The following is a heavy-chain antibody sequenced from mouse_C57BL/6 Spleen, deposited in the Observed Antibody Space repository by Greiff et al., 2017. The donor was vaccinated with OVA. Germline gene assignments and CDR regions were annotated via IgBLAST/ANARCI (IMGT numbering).Heavy chain of an antibody. CDR2: IDPANGNT. Sequence: EVQRVESVAELVRPGASVKLSCTASGFNIKNTYMHWVKQRPEQGLEWIGRIDPANGNTKYAPKFQGKATITADTSSNTAYLQLSSLTSEDTAIYYCARWGVNTVVDSDYWGQGTTLTVSS. J-gene: IGHJ2*01. D-gene: IGHD1-1*01. CDR1: GFNIKNTY. V-gene: IGHV14-3*01. CDR3: ARWGVNTVVDSDY.